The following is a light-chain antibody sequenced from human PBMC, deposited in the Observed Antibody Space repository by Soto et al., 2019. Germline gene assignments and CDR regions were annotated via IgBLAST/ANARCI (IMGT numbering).Light chain of an antibody. V-gene: IGLV4-69*01. CDR2: LNSDGSH. CDR3: QTWDTGIRV. Sequence: QSVLTQSPSASASLGASVKLTCTLSSGHSAYAIAWHQQQPEKGPRYLMKLNSDGSHTKGDGIPDRFSGSSSGAERYHTISSLQSEDEADYYCQTWDTGIRVFGGGTKLTVL. CDR1: SGHSAYA. J-gene: IGLJ2*01.